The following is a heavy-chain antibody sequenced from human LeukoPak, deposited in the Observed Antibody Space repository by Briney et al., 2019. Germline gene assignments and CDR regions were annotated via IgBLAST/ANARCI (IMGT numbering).Heavy chain of an antibody. D-gene: IGHD3-10*01. CDR3: ARGLTMVRGVIDSGDY. J-gene: IGHJ4*02. V-gene: IGHV1-18*01. Sequence: ASVKVSCKASGYTFTSYGISWVRQAPGQGLEWMGWISAYNGNTNYAQKLQGRVTMTTDTSTSTAYMELSSLRSEDTAVYYCARGLTMVRGVIDSGDYWGQGTLVTVSS. CDR2: ISAYNGNT. CDR1: GYTFTSYG.